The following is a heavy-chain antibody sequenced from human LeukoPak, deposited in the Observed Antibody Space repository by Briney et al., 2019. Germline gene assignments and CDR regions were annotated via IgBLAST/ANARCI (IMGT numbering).Heavy chain of an antibody. CDR2: IYYSGST. D-gene: IGHD3-22*01. CDR3: VGGYYDSSGYYPTQPFDY. CDR1: GGSISSYY. Sequence: SATLSLTCTVSGGSISSYYWTWIRQPPGKGLEWIGYIYYSGSTYYNPSLKSRVTISVDTSKNQFSLKLSSVTAADTAVYYCVGGYYDSSGYYPTQPFDYWGQGTLVTVSS. V-gene: IGHV4-59*06. J-gene: IGHJ4*02.